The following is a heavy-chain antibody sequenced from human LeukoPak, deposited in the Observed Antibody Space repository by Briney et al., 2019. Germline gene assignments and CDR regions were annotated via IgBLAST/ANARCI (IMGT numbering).Heavy chain of an antibody. CDR3: AREIVGTHKSRFDP. CDR1: GFTFSGRW. J-gene: IGHJ5*02. V-gene: IGHV3-7*03. Sequence: GGSLRLSCAASGFTFSGRWMSWLRQAPGKGLEWVANINQDGTDKYYVDSVKGRFTISRDNAKNSLNLQMNSLRAEDTAVYYCAREIVGTHKSRFDPWGQGTLVTVSS. CDR2: INQDGTDK. D-gene: IGHD1-26*01.